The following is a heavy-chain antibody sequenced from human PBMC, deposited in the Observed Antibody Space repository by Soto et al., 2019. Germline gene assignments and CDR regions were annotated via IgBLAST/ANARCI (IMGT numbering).Heavy chain of an antibody. J-gene: IGHJ4*02. D-gene: IGHD2-15*01. CDR3: AKDRAVVVVAYFDY. CDR2: IDPSGGST. Sequence: MHCRRHKNGQGLEWMGIIDPSGGSTSYAQKFQGRVTMTRDTSTSTVYMELSSLRAEDTAVYYCAKDRAVVVVAYFDYWGQGTLVTVSS. V-gene: IGHV1-46*01.